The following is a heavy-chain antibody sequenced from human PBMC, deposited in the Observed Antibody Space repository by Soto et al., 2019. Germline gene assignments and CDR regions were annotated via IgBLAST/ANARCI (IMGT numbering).Heavy chain of an antibody. D-gene: IGHD1-20*01. CDR3: ARDFHRNWNARDAYYYGTDV. J-gene: IGHJ6*02. V-gene: IGHV1-69*13. CDR2: IIPIFGTA. CDR1: GYTFFTYD. Sequence: SVKVSCKASGYTFFTYDISWVRQAPGQGLEWMGGIIPIFGTANYAQKFQGRVTITADESTSTAYMELSSLRSEDTAVYYCARDFHRNWNARDAYYYGTDVWRQGTTVTVSS.